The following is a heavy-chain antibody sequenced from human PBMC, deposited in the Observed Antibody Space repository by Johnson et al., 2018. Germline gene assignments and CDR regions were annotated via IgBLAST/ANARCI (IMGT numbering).Heavy chain of an antibody. Sequence: VQLQESGGGLVQPGGSLRLSCAASGFTFSSYWMHWVRQAPGKGLVWVSRINSDGSSTSYADSVQGRFTISRDNAKNTLYLQMNSLRAEDTAVYYCARDSVYDFWSGYYYYMGVWGKGTTVTVSS. CDR2: INSDGSST. V-gene: IGHV3-74*01. CDR3: ARDSVYDFWSGYYYYMGV. D-gene: IGHD3-3*01. J-gene: IGHJ6*03. CDR1: GFTFSSYW.